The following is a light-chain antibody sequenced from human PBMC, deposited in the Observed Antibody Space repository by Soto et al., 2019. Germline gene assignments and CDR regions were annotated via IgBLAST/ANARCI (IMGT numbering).Light chain of an antibody. Sequence: DIVMTQSPLSLPVSPGEPASISCRSSQSLVHSQGNYFFDWYVQKPGQSPQLLIYWGFMRASGVPDRISGSASGTDFTLKITRVEAEDVGVYYCMQALQTPYTFGQGTKVDIK. J-gene: IGKJ2*01. CDR1: QSLVHSQGNYF. V-gene: IGKV2-28*01. CDR2: WGF. CDR3: MQALQTPYT.